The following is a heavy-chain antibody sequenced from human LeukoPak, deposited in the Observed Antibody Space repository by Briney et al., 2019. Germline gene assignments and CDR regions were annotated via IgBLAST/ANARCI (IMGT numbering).Heavy chain of an antibody. CDR3: ARDIRRYCSSISCPSGMDV. Sequence: SETLSLTCAVYGGSFSGYYWSWIRQPPGKGLEWIGEINHSGSTNYNPSLKSRVTISVDTSKNQFSLKLSSVTAANTAVYYCARDIRRYCSSISCPSGMDVWGKGTTVTVSS. D-gene: IGHD2-2*01. CDR2: INHSGST. V-gene: IGHV4-34*01. CDR1: GGSFSGYY. J-gene: IGHJ6*04.